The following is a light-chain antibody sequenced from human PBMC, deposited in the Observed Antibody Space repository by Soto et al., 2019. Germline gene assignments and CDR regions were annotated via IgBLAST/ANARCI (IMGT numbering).Light chain of an antibody. CDR3: QHYGSSPT. V-gene: IGKV3-20*01. CDR2: ATS. CDR1: QTISSTY. Sequence: EIVLTQSPGTLSLSPGERATLSCRASQTISSTYLAWYQQKPGQAPRLLIYATSTRATGIPDRFSGSGSGTDFTLTISRLEPEDFAVYYCQHYGSSPTFGPGTKVDIK. J-gene: IGKJ3*01.